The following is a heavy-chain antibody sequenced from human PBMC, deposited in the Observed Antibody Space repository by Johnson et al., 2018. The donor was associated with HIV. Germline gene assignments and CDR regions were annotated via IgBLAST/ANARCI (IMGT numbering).Heavy chain of an antibody. V-gene: IGHV3-66*02. CDR1: GFTFSGSA. CDR3: ARAGSSSSGPRAFDI. D-gene: IGHD6-6*01. J-gene: IGHJ3*02. Sequence: EVQLVESGGGLVQPGGSLKLSCAASGFTFSGSAMHWVRQASGKGLEWVSVIYSGGSTYYAASVKGRFTISRDNARDTLYLQMNSLRAEDTAVYYCARAGSSSSGPRAFDIWGQGTMVTVSS. CDR2: IYSGGST.